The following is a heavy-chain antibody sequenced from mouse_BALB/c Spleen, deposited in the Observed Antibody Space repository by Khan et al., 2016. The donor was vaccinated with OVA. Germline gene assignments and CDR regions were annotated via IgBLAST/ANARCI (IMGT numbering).Heavy chain of an antibody. J-gene: IGHJ1*01. Sequence: QVQLKQSGPGLVAPSQSLSITCTVSGFSLTSYGVHWVRQPPGKGLEWLGLIWAGGSTNYNSALMSRLTINKDNSKSQVFLKMNSLQTDDTAMYYCARDYDSSFEYCDVWGAGTTVTVSS. CDR3: ARDYDSSFEYCDV. D-gene: IGHD1-1*01. CDR1: GFSLTSYG. V-gene: IGHV2-9*02. CDR2: IWAGGST.